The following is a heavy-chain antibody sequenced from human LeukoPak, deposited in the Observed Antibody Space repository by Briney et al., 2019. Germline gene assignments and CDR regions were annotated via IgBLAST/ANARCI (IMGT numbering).Heavy chain of an antibody. CDR3: ARDPWGGDIVVVPAAIHDP. CDR1: GYTLTELS. D-gene: IGHD2-2*01. J-gene: IGHJ5*02. Sequence: ASVKVSRKVSGYTLTELSMHWVRQAPGKGLEWMGGFDPEDGETIYAQKFQGRVTMTEDTPTDTAYMELSRLRSDDTAVFYCARDPWGGDIVVVPAAIHDPWGQGTLVTVSS. CDR2: FDPEDGET. V-gene: IGHV1-24*01.